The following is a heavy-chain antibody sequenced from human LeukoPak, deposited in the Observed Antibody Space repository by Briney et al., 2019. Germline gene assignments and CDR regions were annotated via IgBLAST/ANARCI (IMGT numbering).Heavy chain of an antibody. CDR2: IFYSGRT. Sequence: SETLSLTCSVSGGSIRSYYWSWIRQPPGKGLEWIGYIFYSGRTNYNPSLESRLTISVDTSKNQFSLKLSSVTAADTAVYYCARHPTDYWYFELWGRGTLVTISS. CDR1: GGSIRSYY. V-gene: IGHV4-59*08. J-gene: IGHJ2*01. CDR3: ARHPTDYWYFEL.